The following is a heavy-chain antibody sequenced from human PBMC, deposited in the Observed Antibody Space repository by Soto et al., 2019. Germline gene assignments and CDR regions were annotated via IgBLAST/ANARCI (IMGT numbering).Heavy chain of an antibody. CDR3: ARVFGFGGMDV. V-gene: IGHV4-31*03. Sequence: QVQLQESGPGLVKPSQTLSLTCTVSGGSISSGGYYWSWIRQHPGKGLEWIGNIYYSGSTYYNPSLKSRVTISGDTSKNQFSLKLCSVTAADTAVYDCARVFGFGGMDVWGQGTTVTVSS. D-gene: IGHD3-10*01. CDR1: GGSISSGGYY. J-gene: IGHJ6*02. CDR2: IYYSGST.